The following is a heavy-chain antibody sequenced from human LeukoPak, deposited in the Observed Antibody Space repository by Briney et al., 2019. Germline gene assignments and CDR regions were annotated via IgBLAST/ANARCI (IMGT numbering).Heavy chain of an antibody. CDR1: GYTFTSYY. CDR3: ARVSGSITIFGGPKAFDI. Sequence: ASVKVSCKASGYTFTSYYMHWVRQAPGQGLEWMGIINPSGGSTSYAQKFQGRVTMTRDTSTSTVYMELSSLRSEDTAVYYCARVSGSITIFGGPKAFDICGQGTMVTVSS. D-gene: IGHD3-3*01. J-gene: IGHJ3*02. CDR2: INPSGGST. V-gene: IGHV1-46*01.